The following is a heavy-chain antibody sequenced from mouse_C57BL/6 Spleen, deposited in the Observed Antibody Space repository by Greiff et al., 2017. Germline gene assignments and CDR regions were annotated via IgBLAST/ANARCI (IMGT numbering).Heavy chain of an antibody. J-gene: IGHJ1*03. D-gene: IGHD1-1*01. CDR3: VRHKDYEGDWYFDV. V-gene: IGHV10-1*01. Sequence: DVMLVESGGGLVQPKGSLKLSCAASGFSFNTYAMNWVRQAPGKGLEWVARIRSKSNNYATYYADSVKDRFTISRDDSESMLYLQMNNLKTEDTAMYYCVRHKDYEGDWYFDVWGTGTTVTVSS. CDR1: GFSFNTYA. CDR2: IRSKSNNYAT.